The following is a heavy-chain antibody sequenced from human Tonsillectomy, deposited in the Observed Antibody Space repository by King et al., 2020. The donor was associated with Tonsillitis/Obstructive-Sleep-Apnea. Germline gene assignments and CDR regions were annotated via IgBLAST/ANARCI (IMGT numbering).Heavy chain of an antibody. J-gene: IGHJ4*02. CDR1: GFTFSSFS. CDR2: ISSSSNTI. Sequence: VQLVESGGGLVQPGGSLRLFCAGSGFTFSSFSMNWVRQAPGKGLEWVVDISSSSNTIYYADSVKGRFTISRDNAKNSLSLQMNSLRDEDTAVYYCARERGYSYGYSDYWGQGTLVTVSS. CDR3: ARERGYSYGYSDY. D-gene: IGHD5-18*01. V-gene: IGHV3-48*02.